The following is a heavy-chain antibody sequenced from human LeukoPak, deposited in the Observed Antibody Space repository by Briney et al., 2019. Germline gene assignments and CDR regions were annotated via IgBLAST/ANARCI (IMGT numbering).Heavy chain of an antibody. CDR3: ARDLERIAVAVWFDP. V-gene: IGHV1-2*02. Sequence: ASVKVSCKASGYTFTGYYMHWVRRAPGQGLEWMGWINPNSGGTNYAQKFQGRVTMTRDTSISTAYMELSRLRSDDTAVYYCARDLERIAVAVWFDPWGQGTLVTVSS. CDR1: GYTFTGYY. CDR2: INPNSGGT. D-gene: IGHD6-19*01. J-gene: IGHJ5*02.